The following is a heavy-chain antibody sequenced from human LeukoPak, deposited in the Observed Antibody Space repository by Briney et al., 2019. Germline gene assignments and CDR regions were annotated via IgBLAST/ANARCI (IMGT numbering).Heavy chain of an antibody. CDR3: ARPHSDSSGDEFDY. CDR2: IYPGDSDT. J-gene: IGHJ4*02. CDR1: GYSSTNFW. Sequence: GESLKISCKGSGYSSTNFWIGWVRQMPGKGLEWMGIIYPGDSDTRYSPSFQGQVTISADKSINTAYLQWSSLKASDTAMYYCARPHSDSSGDEFDYWGQGTLVTVSS. D-gene: IGHD3-22*01. V-gene: IGHV5-51*01.